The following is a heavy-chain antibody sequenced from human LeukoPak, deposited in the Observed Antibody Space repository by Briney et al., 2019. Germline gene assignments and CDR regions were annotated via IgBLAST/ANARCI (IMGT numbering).Heavy chain of an antibody. CDR1: GGTFSSYV. CDR3: ARGTHMVRGTWWD. CDR2: IIPIFDTA. J-gene: IGHJ4*02. D-gene: IGHD3-10*01. V-gene: IGHV1-69*05. Sequence: SVKVSCKASGGTFSSYVISWVRQAPGQGLEWMGGIIPIFDTANYAQKFQGRVTITTDESTSTAYMEPSSLRSEDTAVYYCARGTHMVRGTWWDWGQGTLVTVSS.